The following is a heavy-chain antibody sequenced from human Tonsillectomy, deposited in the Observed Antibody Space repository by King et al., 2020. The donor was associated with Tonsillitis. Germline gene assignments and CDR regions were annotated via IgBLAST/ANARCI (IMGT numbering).Heavy chain of an antibody. D-gene: IGHD4-11*01. V-gene: IGHV2-5*01. CDR3: AHSPDYSDYGGDAFDI. CDR2: IYWNDDK. J-gene: IGHJ3*02. CDR1: GFSLSTSGVG. Sequence: TLQESGPTLVKPTQTLTLTCTFSGFSLSTSGVGVGWIRQPPGKALEWLALIYWNDDKRYSPSLKSRLTITKDTSKNQVVLTMTNMDPVDTATYYCAHSPDYSDYGGDAFDIWGQGTMVTVSS.